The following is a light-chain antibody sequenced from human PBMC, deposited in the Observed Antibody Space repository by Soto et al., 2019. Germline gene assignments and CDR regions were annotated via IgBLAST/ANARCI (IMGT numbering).Light chain of an antibody. J-gene: IGLJ7*01. CDR1: SSDVGGYNY. V-gene: IGLV2-14*01. CDR3: TSYTTSSTRV. CDR2: EVS. Sequence: QSVLTQPASVSGSPGQSITISCTGTSSDVGGYNYVSWYQQHPGKAPKLMIYEVSSRPSGVSNRFSGSKSDNTASLTISGLQAEDEADYYCTSYTTSSTRVFGGGTQLTVL.